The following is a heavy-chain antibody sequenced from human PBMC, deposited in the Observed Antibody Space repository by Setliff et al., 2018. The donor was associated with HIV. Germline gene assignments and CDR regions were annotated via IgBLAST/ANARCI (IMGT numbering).Heavy chain of an antibody. CDR2: ISPYNGDT. D-gene: IGHD1-26*01. Sequence: ASVKVSCKASGGTFSSYAISWVRQAPGQGLEWMGWISPYNGDTRFAQSLQGRVTLTTDTSTNTAYMQLSGLTYEDTAVYYCARGRIVPGLRPYDSWGQGTLVTVLL. CDR1: GGTFSSYA. J-gene: IGHJ4*02. CDR3: ARGRIVPGLRPYDS. V-gene: IGHV1-18*01.